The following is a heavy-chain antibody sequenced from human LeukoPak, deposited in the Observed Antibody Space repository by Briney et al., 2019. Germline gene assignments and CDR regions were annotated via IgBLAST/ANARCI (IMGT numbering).Heavy chain of an antibody. CDR2: ISGDNGKT. CDR1: GYTFTSYG. CDR3: AREVATRFDP. V-gene: IGHV1-18*01. D-gene: IGHD6-6*01. Sequence: ASVKVTCKACGYTFTSYGISWVRQAPGQGLEWMGWISGDNGKTNYAQKLQGRVTMTTDTSTSTAYMELRSLRSDDTAVDYCAREVATRFDPWGQGTQVTVS. J-gene: IGHJ5*02.